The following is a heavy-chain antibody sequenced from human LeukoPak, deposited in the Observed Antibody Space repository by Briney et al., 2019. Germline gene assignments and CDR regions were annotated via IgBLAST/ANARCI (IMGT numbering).Heavy chain of an antibody. J-gene: IGHJ4*02. D-gene: IGHD2-15*01. CDR3: ARDRLHAAHFDY. V-gene: IGHV1-46*01. CDR2: INPSGGST. CDR1: GYTFTSYY. Sequence: ASVKVSCKASGYTFTSYYMHWVRQAPGQGLEWMGIINPSGGSTSYAQKFQGRVTMTRDTSTSTVYMGLSSLRSADTAVYYCARDRLHAAHFDYWGQGTLVTVSS.